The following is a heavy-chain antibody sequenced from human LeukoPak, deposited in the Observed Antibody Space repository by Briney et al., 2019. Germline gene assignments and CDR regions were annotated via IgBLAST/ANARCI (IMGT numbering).Heavy chain of an antibody. Sequence: PSETLSLTCTVSGVFISSSTYYWGWIRQPPGKGLEWIGSIYYSGSTYYNPSLKSRVTISVDTSKNQFSLKLSSVTAADTAVYYCARPVVVVAASLYYFDYWGQGTLVTVSS. CDR3: ARPVVVVAASLYYFDY. V-gene: IGHV4-39*01. J-gene: IGHJ4*02. CDR2: IYYSGST. CDR1: GVFISSSTYY. D-gene: IGHD2-15*01.